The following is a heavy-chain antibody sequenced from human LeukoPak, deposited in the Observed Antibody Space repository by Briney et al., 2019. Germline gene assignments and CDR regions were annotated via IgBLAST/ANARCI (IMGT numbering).Heavy chain of an antibody. V-gene: IGHV3-15*01. Sequence: GGSPRLSCEVSGYFFPNAYLNWVRQAPGKGLEWVGRMKSNRDGGTTDYAAPVKGRFTISRDDSLNTVYLHMSDLKTEDTAVYYCTTDRTWCTYNWGQGSMVTVPS. J-gene: IGHJ4*02. CDR1: GYFFPNAY. CDR3: TTDRTWCTYN. CDR2: MKSNRDGGTT. D-gene: IGHD2-8*02.